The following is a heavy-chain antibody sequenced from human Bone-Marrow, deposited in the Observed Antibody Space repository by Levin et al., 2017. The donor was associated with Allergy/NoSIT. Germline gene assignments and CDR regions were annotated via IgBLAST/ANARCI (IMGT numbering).Heavy chain of an antibody. D-gene: IGHD5-12*01. V-gene: IGHV3-33*01. Sequence: GESLKISCAASGFTFSSYGIHWVRQAPGKGLQWVAVIWYDGSNQYYADSVKGRFTISRDNSKNTLSLQMNSLRAEDTAVYYCARGRGRGYSGSRDALDIWGQGTMVTVSS. J-gene: IGHJ3*02. CDR2: IWYDGSNQ. CDR1: GFTFSSYG. CDR3: ARGRGRGYSGSRDALDI.